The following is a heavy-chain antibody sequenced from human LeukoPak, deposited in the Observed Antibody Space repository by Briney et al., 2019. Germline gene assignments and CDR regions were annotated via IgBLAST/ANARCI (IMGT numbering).Heavy chain of an antibody. CDR1: GFTFSSYS. Sequence: GSLSLSCAASGFTFSSYSMNWVRQAPGKGLEWVSYISSSSSTIYYADSVKGRFTISRDNAKNSLYLQMNSLRAEDTAVYYCASSIAVAGIDAFDIWGQGTMVTVSS. CDR3: ASSIAVAGIDAFDI. D-gene: IGHD6-19*01. CDR2: ISSSSSTI. V-gene: IGHV3-48*01. J-gene: IGHJ3*02.